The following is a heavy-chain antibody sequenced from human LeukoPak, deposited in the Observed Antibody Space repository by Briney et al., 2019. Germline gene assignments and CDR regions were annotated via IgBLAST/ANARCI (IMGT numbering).Heavy chain of an antibody. J-gene: IGHJ4*02. CDR1: GFTFSSYA. V-gene: IGHV3-23*01. Sequence: PGGSLRLSCAASGFTFSSYAMSWVRQAPGKGLEWVSAISGSGGSTYYADSVKGRFTISRDNSKNTLYLQMNSLRAEDTAVYYCAKGSRRSIRTIPIVVVVAATRVYFDYWGQGTLVTVSS. D-gene: IGHD2-15*01. CDR3: AKGSRRSIRTIPIVVVVAATRVYFDY. CDR2: ISGSGGST.